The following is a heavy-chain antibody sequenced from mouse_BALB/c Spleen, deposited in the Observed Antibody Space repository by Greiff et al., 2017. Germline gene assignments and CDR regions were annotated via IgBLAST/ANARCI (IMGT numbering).Heavy chain of an antibody. Sequence: QVHVKQSGAELMKPGASVKISCKATGYTFSSYWIAWVKQRPGHGLEWIGEILPGSGSTNYNEKFKGKATFTADTSSNTAYMQLSSLTSEDSAVYYCARNGNYVKETYAMDYWGQGTSVTVSS. CDR3: ARNGNYVKETYAMDY. CDR1: GYTFSSYW. J-gene: IGHJ4*01. D-gene: IGHD2-1*01. CDR2: ILPGSGST. V-gene: IGHV1-9*01.